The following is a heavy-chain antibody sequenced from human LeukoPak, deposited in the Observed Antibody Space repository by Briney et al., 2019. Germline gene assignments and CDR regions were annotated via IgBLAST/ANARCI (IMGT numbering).Heavy chain of an antibody. CDR2: IRYDGSKR. J-gene: IGHJ4*02. D-gene: IGHD2/OR15-2a*01. V-gene: IGHV3-30*02. Sequence: GGSLRLSCEASGFTFGDYGMHWVRQAPGKGLEWVAYIRYDGSKRNHADSVKGRFAISRDNSKKTLYLQMNSLKIEDTAVYYCVRDNPRCCGVIPSNIDDYWGQGTLVTVSS. CDR3: VRDNPRCCGVIPSNIDDY. CDR1: GFTFGDYG.